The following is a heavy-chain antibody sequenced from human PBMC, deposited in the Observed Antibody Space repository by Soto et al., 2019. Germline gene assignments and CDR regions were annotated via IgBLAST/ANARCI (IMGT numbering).Heavy chain of an antibody. V-gene: IGHV3-21*01. CDR3: ARDREDIVVVVADY. J-gene: IGHJ4*02. Sequence: GGSLRLSCAASGFTFSSYSMNWVRQAPGKGLEWVSSISSSSSYIYYADSVKGRFTISRDNAKNSLYLQMNSLRAEDTAVYYCARDREDIVVVVADYWGQGTLVTVSS. CDR1: GFTFSSYS. D-gene: IGHD2-15*01. CDR2: ISSSSSYI.